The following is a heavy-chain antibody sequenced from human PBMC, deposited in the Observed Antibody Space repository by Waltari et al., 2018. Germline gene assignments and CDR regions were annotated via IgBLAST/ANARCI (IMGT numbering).Heavy chain of an antibody. V-gene: IGHV1-8*01. CDR1: GYIFTSYD. D-gene: IGHD3-22*01. CDR2: MNPNSGNT. CDR3: ARGVWSSSDYYDSSGYYLVFDY. J-gene: IGHJ4*02. Sequence: QVQLVQSGAEVKKPGASVKVSCKASGYIFTSYDINWVRQATGQGLEWMGWMNPNSGNTGYAQKFQGRVTMTRNTSISTAYMELSSLRSEDTAVYYCARGVWSSSDYYDSSGYYLVFDYWGQGTLVTVSS.